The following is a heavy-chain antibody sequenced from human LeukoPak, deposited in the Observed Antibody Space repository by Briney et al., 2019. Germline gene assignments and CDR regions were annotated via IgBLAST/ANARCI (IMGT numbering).Heavy chain of an antibody. J-gene: IGHJ5*01. CDR1: KFTFSSNE. Sequence: SGGSLRLSCTASKFTFSSNEMNWVRQAPGKGLEWVSWISSSGSTIYYADSVKGRFTISRDNAKNSLYLQLNSLRAEDTAVYYCARGWFDSWGQGTLVTVSS. CDR3: ARGWFDS. V-gene: IGHV3-48*03. CDR2: ISSSGSTI.